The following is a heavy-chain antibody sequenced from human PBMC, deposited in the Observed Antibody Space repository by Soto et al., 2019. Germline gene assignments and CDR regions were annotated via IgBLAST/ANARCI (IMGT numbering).Heavy chain of an antibody. Sequence: PSETLSLTCTVSGGSISSYYWSWIRQPPGKGLEWIGYIYYSGSTNYNPSLKSRVTISVDTSKNQFSLKLSSVTAADTAVYYCARGDVAARPDSDYYYYYMDVWGKGTTVTVS. D-gene: IGHD6-6*01. CDR1: GGSISSYY. CDR3: ARGDVAARPDSDYYYYYMDV. CDR2: IYYSGST. V-gene: IGHV4-59*01. J-gene: IGHJ6*03.